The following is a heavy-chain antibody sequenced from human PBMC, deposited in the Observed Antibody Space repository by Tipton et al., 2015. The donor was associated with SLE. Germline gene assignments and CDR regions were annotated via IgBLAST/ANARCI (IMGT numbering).Heavy chain of an antibody. J-gene: IGHJ6*02. CDR2: IYYRGST. D-gene: IGHD3-16*01. CDR1: GGSISSSSYY. V-gene: IGHV4-39*07. CDR3: ARISVARGGYGMDV. Sequence: TLSLTCTVSGGSISSSSYYWGWIRQPPGKGLEWIGSIYYRGSTYYNPSLKSRVTISVDTSKNQFSLKLSSVTAADTAVYYCARISVARGGYGMDVWGQGTTVPVSS.